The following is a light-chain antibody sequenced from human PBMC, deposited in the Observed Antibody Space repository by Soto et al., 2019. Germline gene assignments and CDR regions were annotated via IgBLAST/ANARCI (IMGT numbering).Light chain of an antibody. Sequence: EIVLTQSPGTLSLSPGERATLSCRASQSVSSSYLAWYQQKPGQAPRLLIYGASSRATGIPDRFSGSGSGTDFTLTISRLEPEGFAVYYCQQYGSSPYTFGQWTKREIK. J-gene: IGKJ2*01. CDR2: GAS. CDR3: QQYGSSPYT. V-gene: IGKV3-20*01. CDR1: QSVSSSY.